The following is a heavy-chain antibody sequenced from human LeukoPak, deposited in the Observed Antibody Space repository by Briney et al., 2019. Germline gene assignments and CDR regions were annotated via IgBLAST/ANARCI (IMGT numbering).Heavy chain of an antibody. V-gene: IGHV4-39*02. CDR1: GDSISRSTYH. Sequence: SETLSLTCTVSGDSISRSTYHWAWLRQPPGKGLEWIGSVYYGRSPYFNPSLESRATISVDTSKNHFSLKMSSVTAADTAVYYCARSSGTGTFSYWGQGTLVTVSS. CDR2: VYYGRSP. J-gene: IGHJ4*02. D-gene: IGHD6-25*01. CDR3: ARSSGTGTFSY.